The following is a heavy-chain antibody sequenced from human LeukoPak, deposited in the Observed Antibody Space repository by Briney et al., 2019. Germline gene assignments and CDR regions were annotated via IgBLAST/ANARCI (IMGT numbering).Heavy chain of an antibody. CDR3: TKGQRANSGYFYFDY. V-gene: IGHV3-33*06. J-gene: IGHJ4*02. CDR1: GFTFSSYD. CDR2: IWYDGSNK. Sequence: GGSLRLSCAASGFTFSSYDMHWVRQAPGKGLEWVAVIWYDGSNKYYADSVKGRSTISRDNSKNTLYLQMNSLRAEDTAIYYCTKGQRANSGYFYFDYWGQGTLVTVSS. D-gene: IGHD3-22*01.